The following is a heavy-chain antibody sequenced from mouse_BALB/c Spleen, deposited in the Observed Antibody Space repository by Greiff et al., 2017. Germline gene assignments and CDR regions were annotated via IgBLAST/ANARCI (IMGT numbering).Heavy chain of an antibody. CDR3: ARLVLRSYFDV. CDR1: GYAFSNYW. Sequence: QVQLQQSGAELVRPGSSVKISCKASGYAFSNYWMNWVKQRPGQGLEWIGQIYPGDGDTNYNGKFKGKATLTADKSSSTAYLQLSSLTSEDSAVYFCARLVLRSYFDVWGAGTTVTVSS. V-gene: IGHV1-80*01. D-gene: IGHD1-1*01. J-gene: IGHJ1*01. CDR2: IYPGDGDT.